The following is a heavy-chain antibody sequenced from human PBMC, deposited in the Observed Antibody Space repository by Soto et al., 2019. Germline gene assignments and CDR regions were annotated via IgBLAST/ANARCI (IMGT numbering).Heavy chain of an antibody. J-gene: IGHJ4*02. CDR3: AKGRGGSGSLTPRVDF. Sequence: EVQLLESGVGLVQPGGSLRLSCAASGFTFNNYAMTWVRQAPGKGLEWVSAISGGGDTTSCADSVKGRFTVSRDGSKNTLYLQMSSLRAEDTALYYCAKGRGGSGSLTPRVDFWGQGTLVTVSS. CDR2: ISGGGDTT. CDR1: GFTFNNYA. V-gene: IGHV3-23*01. D-gene: IGHD3-10*01.